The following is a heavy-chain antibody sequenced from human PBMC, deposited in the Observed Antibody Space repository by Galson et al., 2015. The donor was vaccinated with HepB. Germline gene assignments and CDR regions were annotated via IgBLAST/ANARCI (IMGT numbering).Heavy chain of an antibody. Sequence: SVKVSCKASGYTFNGYYMHWVRQAPGQGLEWMGRINPNSGGTNYAQKFQGRVSMTRDSSISTAYMELTRLRSDDTAVYYCVRGKYYYDSSGYFAYWGQGTLVTISS. J-gene: IGHJ4*02. CDR2: INPNSGGT. CDR3: VRGKYYYDSSGYFAY. D-gene: IGHD3-22*01. V-gene: IGHV1-2*06. CDR1: GYTFNGYY.